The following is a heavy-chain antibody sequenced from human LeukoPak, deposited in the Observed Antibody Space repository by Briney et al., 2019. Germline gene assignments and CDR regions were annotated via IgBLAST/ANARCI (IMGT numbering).Heavy chain of an antibody. V-gene: IGHV1-69*13. CDR2: IIPIFGTA. CDR3: ASSGSSCSSTSCYSPFDY. D-gene: IGHD2-2*01. Sequence: SVKVSCKASGCTFSSYAISWVRQAPGQGLEWMGGIIPIFGTANYAQKFQGRVTITADESTSTAYMGLSSLRSEDTAVYYCASSGSSCSSTSCYSPFDYWGQGTLVTVSS. J-gene: IGHJ4*02. CDR1: GCTFSSYA.